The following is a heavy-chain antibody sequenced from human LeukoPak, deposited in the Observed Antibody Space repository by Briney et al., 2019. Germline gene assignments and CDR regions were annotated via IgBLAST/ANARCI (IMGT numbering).Heavy chain of an antibody. J-gene: IGHJ4*02. CDR2: INPNSGGT. CDR3: ARVGYYDSSGSPLY. D-gene: IGHD3-22*01. V-gene: IGHV1-2*02. CDR1: GYTFTGYY. Sequence: GASVKVSCKASGYTFTGYYMHWVRQAPGQGLEWMGWINPNSGGTNYAQKFQGRVTMTRDTSISTAYMELSRLRSDDTAVYYCARVGYYDSSGSPLYWGQGTLVTVSS.